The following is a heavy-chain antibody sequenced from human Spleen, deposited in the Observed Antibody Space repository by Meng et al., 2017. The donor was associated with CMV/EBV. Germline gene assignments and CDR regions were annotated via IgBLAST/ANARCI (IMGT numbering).Heavy chain of an antibody. D-gene: IGHD3-3*01. CDR3: ARLGLLGGVVTATDY. J-gene: IGHJ4*02. V-gene: IGHV5-51*01. CDR1: GDSFNNYW. Sequence: SGDSFNNYWIAWVRQMPGKGLEWMGIIYLGDSDTRYSPSFQGQVTISADKSISTAYLQWSSLKASDTAMDYCARLGLLGGVVTATDYWGQGTLVTVSS. CDR2: IYLGDSDT.